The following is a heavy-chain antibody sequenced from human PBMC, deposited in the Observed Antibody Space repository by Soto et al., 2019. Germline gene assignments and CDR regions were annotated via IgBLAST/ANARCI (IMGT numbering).Heavy chain of an antibody. D-gene: IGHD7-27*01. CDR2: ISYDGSKK. V-gene: IGHV3-30*18. Sequence: QVQLVESGGGVVQPGRSLRLSCAASGFTFSSYGLHWVRQAPGKGLEWLAVISYDGSKKYYADSVKGRFTIARDNSKNTLYLQMDSLRADDTAHYYCAKDMAVDGTCKLGCDFYCWGQGTLVTVSS. J-gene: IGHJ4*02. CDR1: GFTFSSYG. CDR3: AKDMAVDGTCKLGCDFYC.